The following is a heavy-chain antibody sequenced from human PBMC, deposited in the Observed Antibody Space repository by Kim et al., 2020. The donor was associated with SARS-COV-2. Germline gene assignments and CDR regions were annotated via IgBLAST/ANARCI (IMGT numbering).Heavy chain of an antibody. V-gene: IGHV4-59*08. Sequence: SETLSLTCTVSGGSISSYYWSWIRQPPGKGLEWIGYIYYSGSTNYNPSLKSRVTISVDTSKNQFSLKLSSVTAADTAVYYCARHMYGSGSRHDYWGQGTLVTVSS. D-gene: IGHD3-10*01. J-gene: IGHJ4*02. CDR3: ARHMYGSGSRHDY. CDR2: IYYSGST. CDR1: GGSISSYY.